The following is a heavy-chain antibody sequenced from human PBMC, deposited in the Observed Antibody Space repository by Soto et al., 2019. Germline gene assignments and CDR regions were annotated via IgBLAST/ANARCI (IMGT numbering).Heavy chain of an antibody. CDR3: ARTLVTNYYFDY. V-gene: IGHV4-30-4*01. J-gene: IGHJ4*02. CDR1: GGSISSGDYF. CDR2: IYYSGST. D-gene: IGHD5-18*01. Sequence: QVQLQESGPGLVKPSQTLSLTCTVSGGSISSGDYFWNWIRQPPGKGLEWIGYIYYSGSTYYNPYLKSRGTISLDTSKNQFSLKLSSVTAADTAVYYCARTLVTNYYFDYWGQGTRITVSS.